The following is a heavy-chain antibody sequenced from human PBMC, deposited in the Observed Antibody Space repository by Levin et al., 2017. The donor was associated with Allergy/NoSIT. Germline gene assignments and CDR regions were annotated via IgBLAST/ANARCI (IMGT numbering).Heavy chain of an antibody. V-gene: IGHV5-51*01. D-gene: IGHD5-24*01. J-gene: IGHJ4*02. Sequence: PGESLKISCKVSGYTFTSYWIGWVRQMPGKGLEWMGIIYPGDSETRYSPPFQGQVTISADKSIRTAYLQWSSLKASDTAMYYCARAEMAATGKSFDYWGQGTLVTVSS. CDR3: ARAEMAATGKSFDY. CDR2: IYPGDSET. CDR1: GYTFTSYW.